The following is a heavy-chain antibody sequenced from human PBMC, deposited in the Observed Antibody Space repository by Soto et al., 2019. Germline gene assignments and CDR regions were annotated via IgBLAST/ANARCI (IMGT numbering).Heavy chain of an antibody. V-gene: IGHV3-23*01. CDR2: IDDSGVGT. D-gene: IGHD1-26*01. Sequence: EVQLLESGGGLVQPGGSLRLSCAASGFTFTTCAMTWARQSPGKGLEWVSGIDDSGVGTYYADSVKGRFTISRDNSKNMLFLQMGSLRAEDTAVYYCVKGQSSTWSQTGGMDVWGQGTTVTVSS. CDR1: GFTFTTCA. CDR3: VKGQSSTWSQTGGMDV. J-gene: IGHJ6*02.